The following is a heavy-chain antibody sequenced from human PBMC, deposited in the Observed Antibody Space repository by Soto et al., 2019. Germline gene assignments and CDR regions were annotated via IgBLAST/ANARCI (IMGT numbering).Heavy chain of an antibody. CDR1: GFTFSNAW. Sequence: GGSLRLSCAASGFTFSNAWMSWVRQAPGKGLEWVGRIKSKTDGGTTDYAAPVKGRFTISRDDSKNTLYLQMNSLKTEDTAVYYCTTEGLETYYDFWSGGGDYYYYMDVWGKGTTVTVSS. J-gene: IGHJ6*03. CDR3: TTEGLETYYDFWSGGGDYYYYMDV. V-gene: IGHV3-15*01. CDR2: IKSKTDGGTT. D-gene: IGHD3-3*01.